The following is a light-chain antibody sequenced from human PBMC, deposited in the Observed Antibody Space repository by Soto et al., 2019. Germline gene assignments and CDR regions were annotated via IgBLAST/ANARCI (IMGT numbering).Light chain of an antibody. CDR3: HQRFNWPLT. CDR1: QSVDRQ. J-gene: IGKJ4*01. Sequence: DIVLTQSPASVSLSTGERASFSCRASQSVDRQLGWYQQQPGQAPRLLIYDAINRATGIPARFIGSGSGTHFTLTITNLEPEDFAVYYCHQRFNWPLTFGGGTKVDIK. CDR2: DAI. V-gene: IGKV3-11*01.